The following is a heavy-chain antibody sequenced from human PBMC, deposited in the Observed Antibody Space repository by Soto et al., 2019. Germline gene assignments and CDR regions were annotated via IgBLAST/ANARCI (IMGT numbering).Heavy chain of an antibody. D-gene: IGHD2-15*01. J-gene: IGHJ6*02. CDR2: MNPNSGNT. CDR3: ARPDATDGYYYGMDV. Sequence: GASVKVSCKASGYTYTSYDINWVRQATGQGLEWMGWMNPNSGNTGYAQKFQGRVTMTRNTSISTAYMELSSLRSEDTAVYYCARPDATDGYYYGMDVWGQGTTLTVSS. V-gene: IGHV1-8*01. CDR1: GYTYTSYD.